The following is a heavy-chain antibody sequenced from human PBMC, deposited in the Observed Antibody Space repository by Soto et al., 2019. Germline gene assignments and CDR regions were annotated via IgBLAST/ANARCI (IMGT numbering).Heavy chain of an antibody. CDR3: ATSKARHYYYCYGIGV. CDR2: LGTACDT. CDR1: RFTFSSYD. Sequence: PGGSLRLSCSASRFTFSSYDRHWVRQATGKDLEWVSALGTACDTYYPGSVKGRFTISRENAENSLYLQMNSLRGGDTTVYYCATSKARHYYYCYGIGVWRKETTGTVSS. V-gene: IGHV3-13*01. J-gene: IGHJ6*04.